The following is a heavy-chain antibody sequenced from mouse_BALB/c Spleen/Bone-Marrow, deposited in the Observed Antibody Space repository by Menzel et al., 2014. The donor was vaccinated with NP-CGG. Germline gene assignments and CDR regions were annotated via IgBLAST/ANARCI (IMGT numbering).Heavy chain of an antibody. V-gene: IGHV1-69*02. J-gene: IGHJ2*01. Sequence: QVQLQQSGAELVRPGASVKLSCKASGYTFTSYWINWVKQRPGQGLEWIGNIYPSDSYTNYNQKFKDKATLTVDKSSSTAYMQISRPTSEDSAFYYCTRAGATVPFDYWGQGTTLTVSS. CDR3: TRAGATVPFDY. CDR2: IYPSDSYT. D-gene: IGHD1-1*01. CDR1: GYTFTSYW.